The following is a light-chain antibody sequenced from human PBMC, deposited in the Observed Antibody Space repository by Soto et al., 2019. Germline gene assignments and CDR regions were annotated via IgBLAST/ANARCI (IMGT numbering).Light chain of an antibody. CDR1: ISNIGNNY. J-gene: IGLJ2*01. CDR3: ETWDTYLNVVV. Sequence: QSALTQPPSVSAAPGQKVSIPCSGTISNIGNNYVSWYQQLPGAAPKLLICDNNKRPSGIPDRFSGFKSGTSATLDITGLQTGDEADYYCETWDTYLNVVVFGGGTQLTVL. CDR2: DNN. V-gene: IGLV1-51*01.